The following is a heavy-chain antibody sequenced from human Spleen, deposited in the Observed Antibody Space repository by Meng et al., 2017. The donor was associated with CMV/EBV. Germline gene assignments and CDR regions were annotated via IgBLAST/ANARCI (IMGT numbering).Heavy chain of an antibody. CDR3: ARQGDSLQFDY. Sequence: ASVKVSCKASGYSFTDYYIHWVRRAPGQGLEWMGWINPDTGDTNYAQKFQGRVTMTRDTSISTASLELSRVTSDDTAVYYCARQGDSLQFDYWGQGTLVTVSS. CDR1: GYSFTDYY. V-gene: IGHV1-2*02. J-gene: IGHJ4*02. D-gene: IGHD1-26*01. CDR2: INPDTGDT.